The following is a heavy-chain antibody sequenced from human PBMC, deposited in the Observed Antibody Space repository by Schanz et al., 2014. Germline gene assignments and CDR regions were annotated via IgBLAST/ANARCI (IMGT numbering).Heavy chain of an antibody. D-gene: IGHD5-18*01. CDR1: GYTFTSHG. J-gene: IGHJ6*04. V-gene: IGHV1-18*01. CDR3: TRGGYSYALSAFDI. CDR2: ITAYNGDT. Sequence: QVQLVQSGAEVKKPGASVKVSCKASGYTFTSHGISWVRQAPGQGLEWMGWITAYNGDTNYALKLQGRVTMTTDTSTGTAYMELRSLRSDDTALYYCTRGGYSYALSAFDIWGKGTTVTVSS.